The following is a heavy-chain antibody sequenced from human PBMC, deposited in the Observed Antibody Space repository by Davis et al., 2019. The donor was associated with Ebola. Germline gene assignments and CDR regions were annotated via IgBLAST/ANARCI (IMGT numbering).Heavy chain of an antibody. J-gene: IGHJ4*02. D-gene: IGHD2-15*01. V-gene: IGHV1-69*06. CDR1: GGTFSSYA. Sequence: AASVKVSCKASGGTFSSYAISWVRQAPGQGLEWMGGIIPIFGTANYAQKFQGRVTITADKSTSTAYMELSSLRSEDTAVYYCARASLVVGNFDYWGQGTLVTVSS. CDR2: IIPIFGTA. CDR3: ARASLVVGNFDY.